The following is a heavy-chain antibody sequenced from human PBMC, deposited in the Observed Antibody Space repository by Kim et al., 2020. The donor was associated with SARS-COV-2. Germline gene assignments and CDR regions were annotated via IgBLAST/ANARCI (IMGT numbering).Heavy chain of an antibody. V-gene: IGHV3-13*01. CDR3: ARGGGYCSSTSCYFDY. D-gene: IGHD2-2*01. J-gene: IGHJ4*02. Sequence: SVKGRFTLSRENAKNSLYLQMNSLRAGDTAVYYCARGGGYCSSTSCYFDYWGQGTLVTVSS.